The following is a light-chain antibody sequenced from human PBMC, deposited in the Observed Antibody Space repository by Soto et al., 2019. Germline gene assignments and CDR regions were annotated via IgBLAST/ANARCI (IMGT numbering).Light chain of an antibody. J-gene: IGKJ4*01. CDR2: GAS. V-gene: IGKV3-20*01. Sequence: EIVLTQSPGTLSLSPGERATLSCRASQSVSSSYLAWYQQKPGQAPRLLIYGASSRATGIPDRFSGSGSGTDFNLTIRRLEPEDFAVYYCQQYGSSPRVTFGGGTKVEIK. CDR1: QSVSSSY. CDR3: QQYGSSPRVT.